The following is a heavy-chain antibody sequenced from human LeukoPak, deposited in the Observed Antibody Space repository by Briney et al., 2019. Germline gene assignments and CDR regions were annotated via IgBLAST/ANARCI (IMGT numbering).Heavy chain of an antibody. CDR2: INHSGST. CDR1: GGSFSGYY. Sequence: PSETLSLTCAVYGGSFSGYYWSWIRQPPGKGLEWIGEINHSGSTNYNPSLKSRVTISVDTSKTQFSLKLSSVTAADTAVYFCARAVVVPAAIPQGHYCYYGMDVWGQGTTVTVSS. V-gene: IGHV4-34*01. CDR3: ARAVVVPAAIPQGHYCYYGMDV. D-gene: IGHD2-2*02. J-gene: IGHJ6*02.